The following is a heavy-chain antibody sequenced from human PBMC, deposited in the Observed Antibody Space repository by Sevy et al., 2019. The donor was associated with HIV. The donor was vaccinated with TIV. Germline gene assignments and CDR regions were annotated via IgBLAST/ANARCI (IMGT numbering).Heavy chain of an antibody. CDR3: ARESYYDSSGYVNDAFDI. CDR2: IYYSGST. V-gene: IGHV4-59*01. D-gene: IGHD3-22*01. Sequence: SETLSLTCTVSGGSISSYYWSWIRQSPGKGLEWIGYIYYSGSTNYNPSLKSRVTISVDTSKNQFSLKLSSVTAADTAVYYCARESYYDSSGYVNDAFDIWGQGTMVTVSS. J-gene: IGHJ3*02. CDR1: GGSISSYY.